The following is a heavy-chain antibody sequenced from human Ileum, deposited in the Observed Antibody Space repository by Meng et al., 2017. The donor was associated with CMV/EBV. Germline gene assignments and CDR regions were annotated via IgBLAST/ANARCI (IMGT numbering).Heavy chain of an antibody. D-gene: IGHD2-2*01. CDR3: AKDGGGRLVVPGGMDV. J-gene: IGHJ6*02. V-gene: IGHV3-33*06. CDR1: GFTFSSYA. CDR2: IWYDGSNK. Sequence: GESLKISCAASGFTFSSYAMHWVRQAPGKGLEWVAVIWYDGSNKYYADSVKGRFTISRDNSKNTLYLQMNSLRAEDTAVYYCAKDGGGRLVVPGGMDVWGQGTTVTVSS.